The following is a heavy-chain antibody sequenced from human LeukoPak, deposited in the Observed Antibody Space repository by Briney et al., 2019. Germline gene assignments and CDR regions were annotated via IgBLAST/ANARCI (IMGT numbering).Heavy chain of an antibody. CDR2: IKQDGSEK. Sequence: GSLRLSCAASGFTLSSYWMSWVRQAPGKGLEWVANIKQDGSEKYYVDSVKGRFTIPRDNSKNTLYLRMNSLRAEDTAVYYCAKAVVPVISQHHFDYWGQGTLVTVSS. D-gene: IGHD3-22*01. CDR1: GFTLSSYW. J-gene: IGHJ4*02. V-gene: IGHV3-7*03. CDR3: AKAVVPVISQHHFDY.